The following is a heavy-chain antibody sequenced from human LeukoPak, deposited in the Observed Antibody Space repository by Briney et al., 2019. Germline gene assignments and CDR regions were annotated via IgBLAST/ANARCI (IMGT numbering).Heavy chain of an antibody. D-gene: IGHD2-2*02. CDR1: GFTFDDYG. V-gene: IGHV3-20*04. Sequence: GGSLRLSCAASGFTFDDYGMSWVRQAPGKGLEWVSGINWNGGSTGYADSVKGRFTISRDNAKNSLYLQVNSLRAEDTALYYCARRDIVVVPAAIFGAFDIWGQGTMVTVSS. CDR2: INWNGGST. J-gene: IGHJ3*02. CDR3: ARRDIVVVPAAIFGAFDI.